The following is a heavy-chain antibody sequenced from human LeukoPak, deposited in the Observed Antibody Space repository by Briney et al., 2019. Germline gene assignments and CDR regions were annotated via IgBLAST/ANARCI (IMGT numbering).Heavy chain of an antibody. CDR3: AKAYEIVVVIPRFPVDY. V-gene: IGHV3-23*01. D-gene: IGHD3-22*01. J-gene: IGHJ4*02. Sequence: GGSLRLSCAASGFTFSSYAMSWVRQAPGKGLEWVSAISGSGGNTYYADSVKGRFTISRDNSKNTLYLQMNSLRAEDTAVYYCAKAYEIVVVIPRFPVDYWGQGTLVTVSS. CDR2: ISGSGGNT. CDR1: GFTFSSYA.